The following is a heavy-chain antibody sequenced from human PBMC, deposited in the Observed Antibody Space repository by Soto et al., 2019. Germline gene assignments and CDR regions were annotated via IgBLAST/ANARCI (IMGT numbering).Heavy chain of an antibody. J-gene: IGHJ4*02. D-gene: IGHD4-4*01. V-gene: IGHV3-23*01. CDR2: ISGSGGST. CDR3: AKKGVTIRGQPTDY. Sequence: GGSLRLSWAAAGCTFSSYGRSWVRQAPGKGLEWVSAISGSGGSTYYADSVKGRFTISRDNSKNTLYLQINSLRAEDTAVSSCAKKGVTIRGQPTDYWGQGTLVTVSS. CDR1: GCTFSSYG.